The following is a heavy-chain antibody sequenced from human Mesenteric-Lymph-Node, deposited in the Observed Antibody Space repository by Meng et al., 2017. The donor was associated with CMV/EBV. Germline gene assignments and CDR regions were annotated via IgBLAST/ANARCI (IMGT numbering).Heavy chain of an antibody. D-gene: IGHD1-26*01. J-gene: IGHJ4*02. CDR3: ARVGYSGSFFDI. V-gene: IGHV4-31*03. CDR2: IYYSGRT. Sequence: ILSRGSISRGGYYWSWILQHPEKGLESIGYIYYSGRTSYNPSLWSRVVMSVDTSKNQFSLNLSSVTAADTAVYYCARVGYSGSFFDIWGQGTLVTVSS. CDR1: RGSISRGGYY.